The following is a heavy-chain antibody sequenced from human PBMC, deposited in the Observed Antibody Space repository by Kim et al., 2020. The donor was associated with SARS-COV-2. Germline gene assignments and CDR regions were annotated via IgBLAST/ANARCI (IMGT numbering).Heavy chain of an antibody. CDR2: ISAYNGNT. D-gene: IGHD3-10*01. V-gene: IGHV1-18*01. J-gene: IGHJ4*02. Sequence: ASVKVSCKASGYTFTSYGISWVRQAPGQGLEWMGWISAYNGNTNYAQKLQGRVTMTTDTSTSTAYMELRSLRSDDTAVYYCARDGDYYYGSGSYQYYFDYWGQGTLVTVSS. CDR3: ARDGDYYYGSGSYQYYFDY. CDR1: GYTFTSYG.